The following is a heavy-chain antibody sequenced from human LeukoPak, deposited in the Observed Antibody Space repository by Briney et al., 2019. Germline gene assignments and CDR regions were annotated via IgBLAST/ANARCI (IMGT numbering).Heavy chain of an antibody. CDR2: IDHSGST. CDR3: ARFPLVVRRRYYYMDV. Sequence: SETLSLTCTVSGYSISSGYYWGWIRQPPGKGLEWIGEIDHSGSTNYNPSLKSRVTMSVDTSKHQFSLKLTSVTAADTAVYYCARFPLVVRRRYYYMDVWGKGTTVTISS. J-gene: IGHJ6*03. CDR1: GYSISSGYY. D-gene: IGHD2-21*01. V-gene: IGHV4-38-2*02.